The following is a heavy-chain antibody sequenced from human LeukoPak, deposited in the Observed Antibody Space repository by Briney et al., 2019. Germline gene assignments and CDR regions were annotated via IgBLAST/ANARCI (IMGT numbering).Heavy chain of an antibody. CDR3: ARPSSGYYYGAHDAFDI. V-gene: IGHV3-33*01. CDR1: GFTFSSYG. Sequence: PGGSLRLSCAASGFTFSSYGMHWVRQAPGKGLEWVAVIWYDGSNKYYADSVKGRFTISRDNSKNTLYLQMNSLRAEDTAVYYCARPSSGYYYGAHDAFDIWCQGTMVTVSS. J-gene: IGHJ3*02. CDR2: IWYDGSNK. D-gene: IGHD3-22*01.